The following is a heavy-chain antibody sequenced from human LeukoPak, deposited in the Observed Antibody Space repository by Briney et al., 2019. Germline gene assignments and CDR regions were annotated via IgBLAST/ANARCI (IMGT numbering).Heavy chain of an antibody. D-gene: IGHD3-22*01. J-gene: IGHJ4*02. CDR3: ARAPTYDSSGYPDY. Sequence: GGSLRLSCAASGFTVSSNYRSWVRQAPGKGLEWVSIIHSGGSTYYADSVRGRFTISRDNSKNTLYLQMNSLRAEDTAMYYCARAPTYDSSGYPDYWGQGTLVTVSS. CDR2: IHSGGST. CDR1: GFTVSSNY. V-gene: IGHV3-53*01.